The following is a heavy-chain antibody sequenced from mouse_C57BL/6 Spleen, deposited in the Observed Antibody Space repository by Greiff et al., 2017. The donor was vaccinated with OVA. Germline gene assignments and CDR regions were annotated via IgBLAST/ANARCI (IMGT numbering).Heavy chain of an antibody. CDR1: GYTFTDYY. J-gene: IGHJ4*01. CDR3: ARGNGGFYAMDY. D-gene: IGHD1-1*02. V-gene: IGHV1-26*01. CDR2: INPNNGGT. Sequence: EVKLQQSGPELVKPGASVKISCKASGYTFTDYYMNWVKQSPGKSLEWIGDINPNNGGTSYNQQFKGKATLTVDKSSSTAYMELRSLTSEDSAVYYCARGNGGFYAMDYWGQGTSVTVSS.